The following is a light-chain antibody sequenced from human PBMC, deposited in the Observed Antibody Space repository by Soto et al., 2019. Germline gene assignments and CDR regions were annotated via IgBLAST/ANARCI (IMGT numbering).Light chain of an antibody. CDR2: NDN. V-gene: IGLV1-44*01. Sequence: QSVLTQPPSASGTPGQRVTISCSGSSSNIGSNTVNWYQQFPGTTPKLLIYNDNQRPSGVPDRFSGSKSGTSASLAISGLQSEDEADYYCAAWDDSLHGVFGGGTQLTVL. CDR3: AAWDDSLHGV. CDR1: SSNIGSNT. J-gene: IGLJ3*02.